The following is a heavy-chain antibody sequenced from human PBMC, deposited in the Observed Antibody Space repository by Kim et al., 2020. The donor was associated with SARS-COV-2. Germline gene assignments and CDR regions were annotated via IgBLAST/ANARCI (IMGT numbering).Heavy chain of an antibody. Sequence: SETLSLTCTVSGGSISSGGYYWSWIRQHPGKGLEWIGYIYYSGSTYYNPSLKSRVTISVDTSKNQFSLKLSSVTAADTAVYYCARDTAMGRGYYGMDVWGQGTTVTVSS. D-gene: IGHD5-18*01. CDR1: GGSISSGGYY. CDR2: IYYSGST. J-gene: IGHJ6*02. V-gene: IGHV4-31*03. CDR3: ARDTAMGRGYYGMDV.